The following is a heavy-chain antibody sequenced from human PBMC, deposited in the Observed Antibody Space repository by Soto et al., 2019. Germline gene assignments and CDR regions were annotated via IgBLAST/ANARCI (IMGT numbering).Heavy chain of an antibody. CDR3: ARGYCSGSGSCYSRFFDY. CDR2: IYYSGST. J-gene: IGHJ4*02. D-gene: IGHD2-15*01. V-gene: IGHV4-59*08. Sequence: SETLSLTCTVSGGSISSYYWNWIRQPPGKGLEWIGYIYYSGSTNYNPSLKSRVTISVDTSKNQFSLRLSSVTAADTAVYYCARGYCSGSGSCYSRFFDYWGQGTLVTVSS. CDR1: GGSISSYY.